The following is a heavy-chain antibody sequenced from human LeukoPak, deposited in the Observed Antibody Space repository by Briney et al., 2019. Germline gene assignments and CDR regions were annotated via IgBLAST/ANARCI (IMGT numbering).Heavy chain of an antibody. D-gene: IGHD2-2*01. CDR1: GFTVSSNY. CDR2: IYSGGGT. CDR3: ARDLGGYCSSTSCPW. V-gene: IGHV3-66*02. Sequence: PGGSLRLSCAASGFTVSSNYMSWVRQAPGKGLEWVSVIYSGGGTYYADSVKGRFTISRDNSKNTLYLQMNSLRAEDTAVYYCARDLGGYCSSTSCPWWGQGTLVTVSS. J-gene: IGHJ4*02.